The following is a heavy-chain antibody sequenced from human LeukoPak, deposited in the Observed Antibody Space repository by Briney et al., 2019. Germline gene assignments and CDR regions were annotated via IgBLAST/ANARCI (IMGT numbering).Heavy chain of an antibody. V-gene: IGHV3-23*01. J-gene: IGHJ6*02. D-gene: IGHD3-10*02. CDR2: ISDSGGIT. CDR3: AKASAVRGYYYYGMDV. Sequence: GGSLRLSCAASFIFITYAMNWVRPAPGKGLEWVSAISDSGGITYYADSVKGRFTISRDNSKNTLYLQMNSLRAEDTAIYYCAKASAVRGYYYYGMDVWGQGTTVTVSS. CDR1: FIFITYA.